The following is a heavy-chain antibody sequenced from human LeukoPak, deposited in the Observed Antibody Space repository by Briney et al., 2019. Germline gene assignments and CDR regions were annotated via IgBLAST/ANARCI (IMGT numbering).Heavy chain of an antibody. CDR1: GGSISSGDYY. CDR3: ARDTITVTTYYYYYYMDV. Sequence: PSETLSLTCTVSGGSISSGDYYWSWIRQPPGKGLEWIGYIYYSGSTYYNPSPKSRVTISVDTSKNQFSLKLSSVTAADTAVYYCARDTITVTTYYYYYYMDVWGKGTTVTVSS. CDR2: IYYSGST. D-gene: IGHD4-11*01. V-gene: IGHV4-30-4*08. J-gene: IGHJ6*03.